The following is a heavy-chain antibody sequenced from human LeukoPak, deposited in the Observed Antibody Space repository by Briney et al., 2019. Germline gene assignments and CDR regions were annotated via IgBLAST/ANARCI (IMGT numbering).Heavy chain of an antibody. CDR3: ARGRSGGYFDY. V-gene: IGHV3-53*01. Sequence: GGSLRLSCAAPGFTVSSNYMSWVRQAPGKGLEWVSIIYSGGSTYYADSVKGRFTISRDNSKNTLYHQMNSLRAEDTAMYYCARGRSGGYFDYWGQGTLVTVSS. CDR1: GFTVSSNY. D-gene: IGHD3-10*01. J-gene: IGHJ4*02. CDR2: IYSGGST.